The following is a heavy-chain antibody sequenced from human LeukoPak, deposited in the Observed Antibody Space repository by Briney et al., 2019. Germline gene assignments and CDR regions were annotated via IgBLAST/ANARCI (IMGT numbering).Heavy chain of an antibody. V-gene: IGHV5-51*01. CDR1: GYSFTTYW. Sequence: GESLKISCKGSGYSFTTYWIGWVRQMPGKGLEWMGIIYPGDSDTRYSPSFQGQVTISADKSISTAYLQWSSLKASDTAMYYCARLGVGATTRGIFDYWGQGTLVTVSS. D-gene: IGHD1-26*01. CDR3: ARLGVGATTRGIFDY. J-gene: IGHJ4*02. CDR2: IYPGDSDT.